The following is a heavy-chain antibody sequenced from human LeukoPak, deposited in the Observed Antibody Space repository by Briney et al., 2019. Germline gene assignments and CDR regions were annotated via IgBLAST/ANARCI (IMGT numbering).Heavy chain of an antibody. V-gene: IGHV3-23*01. CDR2: ISGSGGST. J-gene: IGHJ4*02. Sequence: SGGSLRPSCAASGFTFSSYAMSWVRQAPGKGLEWVSAISGSGGSTYYADSVKGRFTISRDNSKNTLYLQMNSLRAEDTAVYYCAKVSLGYDSSGYYFAYWGQGTLVTVSS. CDR3: AKVSLGYDSSGYYFAY. D-gene: IGHD3-22*01. CDR1: GFTFSSYA.